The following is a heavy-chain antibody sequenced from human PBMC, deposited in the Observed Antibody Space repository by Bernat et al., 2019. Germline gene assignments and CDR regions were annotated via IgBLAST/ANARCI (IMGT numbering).Heavy chain of an antibody. D-gene: IGHD6-13*01. Sequence: QLQLQESGPGLVKPSETLSLTCTVSGCSISSSSYYWGWIRQPPGKGLEWIGRIYYSGSTYYNPSLKSRVTISVDTSKNQFSLKLSSETAADTAVYYCARHVSSWRYYYYYMDVWGKGTTVTVSS. J-gene: IGHJ6*03. V-gene: IGHV4-39*01. CDR3: ARHVSSWRYYYYYMDV. CDR1: GCSISSSSYY. CDR2: IYYSGST.